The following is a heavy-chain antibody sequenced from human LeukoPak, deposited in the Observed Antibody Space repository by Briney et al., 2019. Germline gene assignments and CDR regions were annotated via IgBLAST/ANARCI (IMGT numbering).Heavy chain of an antibody. D-gene: IGHD3-3*01. V-gene: IGHV3-23*01. CDR2: LSGNGIDT. Sequence: TGGSLRLSCAASGFTFSSYAMSWVRQAPGKGPEWVSGLSGNGIDTYYADSERGRFTISRDNSKNTLYLQMNSLRAEDTTVYYCAKGPGADDFWRGYFLSWGQGTLVTASS. CDR1: GFTFSSYA. J-gene: IGHJ4*02. CDR3: AKGPGADDFWRGYFLS.